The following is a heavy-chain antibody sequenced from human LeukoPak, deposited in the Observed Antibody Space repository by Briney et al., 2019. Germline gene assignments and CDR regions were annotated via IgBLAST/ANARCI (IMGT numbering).Heavy chain of an antibody. J-gene: IGHJ3*02. CDR3: AKNVAGIGAFDI. CDR1: GFTFSTYG. Sequence: GGSLRLSCATSGFTFSTYGMTWVRQAPGKGLEWVSSISPSVGTTYHADSVKGRFTISRDNSKNTVYLEMNSLRAEDTAVYYCAKNVAGIGAFDIWGQGTMVTVSS. D-gene: IGHD6-13*01. CDR2: ISPSVGTT. V-gene: IGHV3-23*01.